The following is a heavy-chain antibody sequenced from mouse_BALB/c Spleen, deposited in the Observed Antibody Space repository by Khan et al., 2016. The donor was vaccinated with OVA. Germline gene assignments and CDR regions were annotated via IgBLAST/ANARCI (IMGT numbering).Heavy chain of an antibody. Sequence: EVELVESGGDLVKPGGSLKLSCAASGFTFSGYALSWVRQTPEKRLEWVATISSGDSYTYYPDSVKGRFTISRDNAKNTLFLQMSSLRSEDTAMYYCARPPITAVVAASYWFFDVWGAGTTVNVSS. J-gene: IGHJ1*01. CDR1: GFTFSGYA. CDR2: ISSGDSYT. CDR3: ARPPITAVVAASYWFFDV. D-gene: IGHD1-1*01. V-gene: IGHV5-9-3*01.